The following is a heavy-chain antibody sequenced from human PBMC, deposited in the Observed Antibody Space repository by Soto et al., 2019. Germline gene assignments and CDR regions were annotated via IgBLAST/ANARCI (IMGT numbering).Heavy chain of an antibody. CDR1: GFTFNIYA. V-gene: IGHV3-23*01. J-gene: IGHJ4*02. CDR3: ATVHNTSRSFDY. D-gene: IGHD1-20*01. Sequence: PGGSLRLSCAASGFTFNIYAMTWVRQAPGKGLEWVSTTGATGRTTYYSDAVKGRFTVSRDNSKNTLDLQMSNLRAEDTAVYYCATVHNTSRSFDYWGQGTLVTVS. CDR2: TGATGRTT.